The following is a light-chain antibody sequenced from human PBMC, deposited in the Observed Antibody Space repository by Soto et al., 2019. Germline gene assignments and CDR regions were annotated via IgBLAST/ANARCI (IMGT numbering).Light chain of an antibody. CDR1: SSDIGDSNY. V-gene: IGLV2-14*03. Sequence: QSALTQPASVSGSPGQSITISCTGTSSDIGDSNYVSWYQQHPGKAPKLVIYDVSNRPSGVSNRFSGSKSANTASLTISGLQAEDEADYYCSSFRSSSTSHVFGTGTKVTV. CDR3: SSFRSSSTSHV. J-gene: IGLJ1*01. CDR2: DVS.